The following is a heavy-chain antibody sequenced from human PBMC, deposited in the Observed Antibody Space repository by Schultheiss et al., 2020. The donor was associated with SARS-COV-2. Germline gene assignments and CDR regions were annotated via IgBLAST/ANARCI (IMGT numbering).Heavy chain of an antibody. Sequence: GGSLRLSCAASRFTFSNYGMHWVRQAPGKGLQWVAVIFSDGNTKYYADSVKGRFTISRDNSKNTLYLQMDSLRAEDTALYYCARDFFEWFGTAGYWGQGTLVTVSS. D-gene: IGHD3-3*01. CDR3: ARDFFEWFGTAGY. CDR1: RFTFSNYG. CDR2: IFSDGNTK. V-gene: IGHV3-33*08. J-gene: IGHJ4*01.